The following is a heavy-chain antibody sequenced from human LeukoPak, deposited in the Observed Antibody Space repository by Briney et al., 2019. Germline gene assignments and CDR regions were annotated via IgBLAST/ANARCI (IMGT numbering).Heavy chain of an antibody. Sequence: GGTLRLSRAVSGVTLSSDGMHGGAEAPGKGGGCGGVIWYDGSEKYYTESVKGRFTISRDNSKNTLYLQMNSLRAEDTAVYYCAKTAVENNWNDWFDPWGQGTLVTVSS. V-gene: IGHV3-33*06. D-gene: IGHD1-1*01. CDR2: IWYDGSEK. J-gene: IGHJ5*02. CDR3: AKTAVENNWNDWFDP. CDR1: GVTLSSDG.